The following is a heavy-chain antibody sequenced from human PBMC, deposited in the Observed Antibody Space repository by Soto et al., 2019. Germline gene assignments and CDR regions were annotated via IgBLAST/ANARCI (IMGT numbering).Heavy chain of an antibody. D-gene: IGHD3-10*01. J-gene: IGHJ4*02. CDR2: ISAYNGNT. CDR3: ARERGSGSSRAPQYDY. V-gene: IGHV1-18*01. CDR1: GYTFTSYG. Sequence: QVQLVQSGAEVKKPGASVKVSCKASGYTFTSYGISWVRQAPGQGLEWMGWISAYNGNTNYAQKLQGRVTMTTYTSTSTAYMELRSLRSDDTALYYCARERGSGSSRAPQYDYWGQGTLVTVSS.